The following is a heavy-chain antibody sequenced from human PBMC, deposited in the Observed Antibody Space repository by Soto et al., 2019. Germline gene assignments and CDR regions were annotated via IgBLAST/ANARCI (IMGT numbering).Heavy chain of an antibody. CDR1: GGTFSSYA. CDR3: AVSLDNWFDP. Sequence: ASVKVSCKASGGTFSSYAISWVRQAPGQGLEWMGGIIPIFGTANYAQKFQGRVTITADESTSTAYMELSSLRSEDTAVYYCAVSLDNWFDPWGQGTLVTVSS. J-gene: IGHJ5*02. V-gene: IGHV1-69*13. CDR2: IIPIFGTA.